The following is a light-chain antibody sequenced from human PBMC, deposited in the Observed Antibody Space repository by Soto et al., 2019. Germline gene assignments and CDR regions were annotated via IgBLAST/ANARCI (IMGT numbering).Light chain of an antibody. CDR1: SSDVGGFNY. CDR3: SSYAGGYTWV. J-gene: IGLJ3*02. Sequence: QSALTQPASVSGSPGQSITISCTGTSSDVGGFNYVSWYQQHPGKAPKLIIYEVSNRPSGVSNRFSGSKSGNTASLTISGLQAEDEGDYYCSSYAGGYTWVFGGGTKVTVL. V-gene: IGLV2-14*01. CDR2: EVS.